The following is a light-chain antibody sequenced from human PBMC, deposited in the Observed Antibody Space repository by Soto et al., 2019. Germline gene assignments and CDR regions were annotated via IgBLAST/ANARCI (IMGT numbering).Light chain of an antibody. V-gene: IGLV2-8*01. J-gene: IGLJ2*01. CDR2: EVS. CDR1: SSDVGGYNY. CDR3: SSYGDSNTVV. Sequence: QSVLTQPPSAFGSPGQSVTISCTGSSSDVGGYNYVSWYQQHPGKAPKLMIYEVSKRPSGVPDRLSVSKSGNTASLTVSGLQAEDEADYYCSSYGDSNTVVFGGVTKLTVL.